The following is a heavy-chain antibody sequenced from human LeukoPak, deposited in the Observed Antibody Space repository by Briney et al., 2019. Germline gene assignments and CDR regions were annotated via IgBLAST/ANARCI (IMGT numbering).Heavy chain of an antibody. J-gene: IGHJ4*02. V-gene: IGHV1-2*02. CDR3: ARGSPTAMINTPFDL. CDR2: INPNTGGT. D-gene: IGHD5-18*01. CDR1: GYTFTGYY. Sequence: ASVKVSCKASGYTFTGYYMHWVRQAPGQGLEWMGWINPNTGGTNYAQKFQGRVTMTSDTSISTAYMELSRLRSDDTAVYYCARGSPTAMINTPFDLWGQGTLVTVSS.